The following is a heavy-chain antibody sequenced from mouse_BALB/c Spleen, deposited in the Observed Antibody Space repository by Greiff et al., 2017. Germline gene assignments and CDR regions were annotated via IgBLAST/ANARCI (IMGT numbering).Heavy chain of an antibody. J-gene: IGHJ4*01. Sequence: VQLQQSGAELVRSGASVKLSCTASGFNIKDYYMHWVKQRPEQGLEWIGWIDPENGDTEYAPKFQGKATMTADTSSNTAYLQLSSLTSEDTAVYYCNAALRGYAMDYWGQGTSVTVSS. V-gene: IGHV14-4*02. D-gene: IGHD2-4*01. CDR3: NAALRGYAMDY. CDR2: IDPENGDT. CDR1: GFNIKDYY.